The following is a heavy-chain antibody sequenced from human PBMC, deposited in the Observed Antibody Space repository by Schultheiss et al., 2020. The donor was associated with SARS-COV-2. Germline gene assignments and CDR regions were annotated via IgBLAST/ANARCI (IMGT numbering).Heavy chain of an antibody. V-gene: IGHV3-66*01. D-gene: IGHD3-3*01. Sequence: GGSLRLSCAASGFTVSSNYMSWVRQAPGKGLEWVSVIYSGGSTYYADSVKGRFTISRDNSKNTLYLQMNSLRAEDTAVYYCARGLRVVIQNWFDPWGQGTLVTVSS. J-gene: IGHJ5*02. CDR3: ARGLRVVIQNWFDP. CDR1: GFTVSSNY. CDR2: IYSGGST.